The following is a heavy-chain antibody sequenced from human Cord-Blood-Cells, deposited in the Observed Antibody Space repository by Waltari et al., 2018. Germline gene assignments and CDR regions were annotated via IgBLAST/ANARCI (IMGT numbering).Heavy chain of an antibody. V-gene: IGHV4-34*01. D-gene: IGHD3-22*01. CDR1: GGSFSGYY. CDR2: INHSGST. CDR3: ARHWSYYDSSGYSGFDY. J-gene: IGHJ4*02. Sequence: QVQLQQWGAGLLKPSETLSLTCAAYGGSFSGYYWSWIRQPPGKGLEWIGEINHSGSTNYNPSLKSRVTISVDTSKNQFSLKLSSVTAADTAVYYCARHWSYYDSSGYSGFDYWGQGTLVTVSS.